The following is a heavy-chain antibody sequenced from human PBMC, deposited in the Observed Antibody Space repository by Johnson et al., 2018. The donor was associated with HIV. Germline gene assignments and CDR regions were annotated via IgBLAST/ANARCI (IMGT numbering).Heavy chain of an antibody. D-gene: IGHD5-24*01. J-gene: IGHJ3*02. Sequence: QVQLVESGGGVVQPGRSLRLSCAASGFTFSNYAVHWVRQAPGKGLEWVAVISYDGSNKYYADSVKGRFTISRDNSKNTLYLQMNSLRAEDTAVYYCARDQVVEMATIIGDDAFDIWGQGTMVTVSS. CDR1: GFTFSNYA. CDR2: ISYDGSNK. CDR3: ARDQVVEMATIIGDDAFDI. V-gene: IGHV3-30-3*01.